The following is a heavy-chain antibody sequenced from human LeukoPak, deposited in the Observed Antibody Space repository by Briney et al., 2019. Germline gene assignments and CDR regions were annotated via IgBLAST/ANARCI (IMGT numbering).Heavy chain of an antibody. CDR2: IWYDGSNK. CDR3: AKDLYYYDSSGYFDY. CDR1: GFTFSSYV. V-gene: IGHV3-33*06. Sequence: GGSLRLSCAASGFTFSSYVMQWVRQAPGKGLGWVAVIWYDGSNKYYADSVKGRFTISRDNSKNTMYLQMNSLRAEDTAVYYCAKDLYYYDSSGYFDYWGQGTLVTVSS. J-gene: IGHJ4*02. D-gene: IGHD3-22*01.